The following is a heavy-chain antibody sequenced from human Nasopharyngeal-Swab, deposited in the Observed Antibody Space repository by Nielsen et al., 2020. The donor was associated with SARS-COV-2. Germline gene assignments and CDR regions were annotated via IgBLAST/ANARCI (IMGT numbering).Heavy chain of an antibody. CDR3: TTDYYFDY. J-gene: IGHJ4*02. CDR2: IGDKAHNYAT. V-gene: IGHV3-73*01. CDR1: GFVFSGSA. D-gene: IGHD4/OR15-4a*01. Sequence: GGSLGLSCAASGFVFSGSAIHWVRQASGKGLEWVGRIGDKAHNYATTYAASVKGRFTISRDDSKNTAFLQMDSLNTEDTALYYCTTDYYFDYWGQGTLVTVSS.